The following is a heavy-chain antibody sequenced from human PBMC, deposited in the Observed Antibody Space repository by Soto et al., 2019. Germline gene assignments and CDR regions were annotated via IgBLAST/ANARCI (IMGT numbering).Heavy chain of an antibody. Sequence: SETLSLTCTVSGGSISSGGYYWSWIRQHPGKGLEWIGYIYYSGSTYYSPSLKSRVTISVDTSKNQFSLKLSSVTAADTAVYYCARFRIAARPNYFDYWGQGTLVTVSS. CDR1: GGSISSGGYY. V-gene: IGHV4-31*03. CDR3: ARFRIAARPNYFDY. CDR2: IYYSGST. J-gene: IGHJ4*02. D-gene: IGHD6-6*01.